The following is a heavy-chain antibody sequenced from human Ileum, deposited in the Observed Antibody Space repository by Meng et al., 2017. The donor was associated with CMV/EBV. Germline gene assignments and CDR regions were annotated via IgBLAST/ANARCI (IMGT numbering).Heavy chain of an antibody. CDR2: TNPDESVK. J-gene: IGHJ4*02. D-gene: IGHD3-10*01. CDR3: ARDPHFGALDY. V-gene: IGHV3-7*01. CDR1: GFSFTSQW. Sequence: LSCRASGFSFTSQWMTWGRQAPGKGLEWVALTNPDESVKHYVDSVRGRFTVSRDNTKYSLYLEMNSLRVEDTAVYYCARDPHFGALDYWGQGVLVTVSS.